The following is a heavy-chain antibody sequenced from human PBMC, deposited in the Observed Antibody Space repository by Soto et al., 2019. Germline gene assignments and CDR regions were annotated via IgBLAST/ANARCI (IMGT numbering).Heavy chain of an antibody. CDR1: GGTFSSYA. J-gene: IGHJ6*02. Sequence: SVKVSCKASGGTFSSYAISWVRQAPGQGLEWMGGIIPIFGTANYAQKFQGRVTITADKSTSTAYMELSSLRSEDTAVYYCARGEGTIFGVVIRSGNYYYGMDVWGQGTTVTVSS. V-gene: IGHV1-69*06. CDR3: ARGEGTIFGVVIRSGNYYYGMDV. CDR2: IIPIFGTA. D-gene: IGHD3-3*01.